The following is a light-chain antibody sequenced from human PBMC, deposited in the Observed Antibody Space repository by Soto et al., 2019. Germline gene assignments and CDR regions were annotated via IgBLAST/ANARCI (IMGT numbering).Light chain of an antibody. J-gene: IGKJ1*01. CDR2: DAS. V-gene: IGKV3-11*01. Sequence: EIVLTQSPATLSLSPGERATLSCRASQSVSTYLAWYQQKHGQAPRLLSYDASKRATGIPVRFSGSGSGTDFTLTITSLEPEDFGVYYCQQRSNWPPTWTFGQGTKVDIK. CDR3: QQRSNWPPTWT. CDR1: QSVSTY.